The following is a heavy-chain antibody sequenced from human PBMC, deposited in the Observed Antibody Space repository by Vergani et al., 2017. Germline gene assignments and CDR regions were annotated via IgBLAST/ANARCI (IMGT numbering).Heavy chain of an antibody. CDR2: INHSGST. Sequence: QVQLQQWGAGLLKPSGTLSLTCAVYGGSFSGYYWSWIRQPPGKGLEWIGEINHSGSTNYNPSLKSRVTISVDTSKNQFSLKLSSVTAADTAVYYCARGTQPPWGYYYYYYMDVWGKXP. V-gene: IGHV4-34*01. J-gene: IGHJ6*03. CDR3: ARGTQPPWGYYYYYYMDV. D-gene: IGHD7-27*01. CDR1: GGSFSGYY.